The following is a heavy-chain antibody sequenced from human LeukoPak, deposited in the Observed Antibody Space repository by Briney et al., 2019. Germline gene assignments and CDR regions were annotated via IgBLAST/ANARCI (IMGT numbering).Heavy chain of an antibody. CDR3: ARADSSGFENWSDP. D-gene: IGHD3-22*01. J-gene: IGHJ5*02. V-gene: IGHV4-34*01. CDR2: INHSGST. CDR1: GGSFSGYY. Sequence: SETLSLTCAVYGGSFSGYYWSWIRQPPGKGLERIGEINHSGSTNYNPSLKSRVTISVDRSKNQFSLKLSSVTAADTAVYYCARADSSGFENWSDPWGQGTLVTVSS.